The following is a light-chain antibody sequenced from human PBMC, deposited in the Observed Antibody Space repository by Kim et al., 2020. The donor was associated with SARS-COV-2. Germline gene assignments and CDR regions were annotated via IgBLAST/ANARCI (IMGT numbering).Light chain of an antibody. Sequence: AVGQTVRITCQGDSLRSYYASWYQQKPGQAPVLVIYGKNNRPSGIPDRFSGSSSGNAAALTITGAQAEDEADYYCNSRDSSGNHYVFGTGTKVTFL. V-gene: IGLV3-19*01. CDR1: SLRSYY. CDR2: GKN. CDR3: NSRDSSGNHYV. J-gene: IGLJ1*01.